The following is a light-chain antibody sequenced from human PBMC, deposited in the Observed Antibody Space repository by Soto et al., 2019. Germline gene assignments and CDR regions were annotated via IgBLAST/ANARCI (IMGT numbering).Light chain of an antibody. Sequence: KMMSQSLAAVSVCHRERANLCCGASQSVSSNLAWYQQKPGQAPRLLIYGASTRATGIPARFSGSGSGTEFTLTINSLQSEDFAVYYCQQYNDWPQTFGQGTKV. V-gene: IGKV3-15*01. CDR2: GAS. J-gene: IGKJ1*01. CDR3: QQYNDWPQT. CDR1: QSVSSN.